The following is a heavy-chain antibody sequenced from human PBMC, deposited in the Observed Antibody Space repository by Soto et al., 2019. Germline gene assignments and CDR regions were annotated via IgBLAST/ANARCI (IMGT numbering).Heavy chain of an antibody. CDR2: IWYDGSNK. D-gene: IGHD2-21*02. CDR3: ARDSYCGGDCYPPLSYYYYGMDV. J-gene: IGHJ6*02. Sequence: PGGSLRLSCAASGFTFSSYGMHWVRQAPGKXLEWVAVIWYDGSNKYYADSVKGRFTISRDNSKNTLYLQMNSLRAEDTAVYYCARDSYCGGDCYPPLSYYYYGMDVWGQGTTVTVSS. CDR1: GFTFSSYG. V-gene: IGHV3-33*01.